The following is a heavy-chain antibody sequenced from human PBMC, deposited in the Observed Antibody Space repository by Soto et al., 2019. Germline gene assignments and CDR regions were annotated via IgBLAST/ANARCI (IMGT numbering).Heavy chain of an antibody. CDR3: ARDERDSCSGGDCFYFDY. CDR2: ISTYSGDT. J-gene: IGHJ4*02. D-gene: IGHD2-15*01. V-gene: IGHV1-18*04. Sequence: SVKVCCKASGSTFTYYGISWVRQAPGQGLEWLGWISTYSGDTNSAPRLQGRLTMSTDTSTSTAYMELRSLTSDDTAVYYCARDERDSCSGGDCFYFDYWGQGNLVTVSS. CDR1: GSTFTYYG.